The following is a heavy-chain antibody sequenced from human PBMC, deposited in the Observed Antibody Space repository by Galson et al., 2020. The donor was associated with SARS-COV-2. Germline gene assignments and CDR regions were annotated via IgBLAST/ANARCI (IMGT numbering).Heavy chain of an antibody. CDR2: IYYSGST. CDR1: GGSISSGGYY. CDR3: ARLWDDVVVPAATAFDY. J-gene: IGHJ4*02. V-gene: IGHV4-31*03. D-gene: IGHD2-2*01. Sequence: ASETLSLTCTVSGGSISSGGYYWSWIRQHPGKGLEWIGYIYYSGSTYYNPYLKSRVTISVDTSKNQFSLKLSSVTAADTAVYYCARLWDDVVVPAATAFDYWGQGTLVTVSS.